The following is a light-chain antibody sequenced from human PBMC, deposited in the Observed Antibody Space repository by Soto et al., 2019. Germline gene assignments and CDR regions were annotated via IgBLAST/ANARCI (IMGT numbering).Light chain of an antibody. CDR3: SSYTTTSALV. CDR1: SSDVGGYDY. J-gene: IGLJ2*01. V-gene: IGLV2-14*01. Sequence: QSALTQPASVSGSPGQSITISCTGTSSDVGGYDYVSWYQHHPGKVPKLIIYEVSERPSGVSHRFSGSKSGNTASLTISGLQTEDEADYYCSSYTTTSALVFGGGTKLTVL. CDR2: EVS.